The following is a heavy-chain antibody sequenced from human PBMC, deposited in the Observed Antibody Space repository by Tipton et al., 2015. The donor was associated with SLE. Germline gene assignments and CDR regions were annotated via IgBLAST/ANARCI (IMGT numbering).Heavy chain of an antibody. CDR1: GFTFSNYA. Sequence: GSLRLSCAASGFTFSNYAMTWVRQAPGKGLEWVSVISASGGTTHYADSVKGRFTISRDNSKNTVYLQMNSLRAEDTALYYCAKDFVRREDTTGTFDYWGQGTLVTVSS. D-gene: IGHD1-1*01. CDR3: AKDFVRREDTTGTFDY. CDR2: ISASGGTT. V-gene: IGHV3-23*01. J-gene: IGHJ4*02.